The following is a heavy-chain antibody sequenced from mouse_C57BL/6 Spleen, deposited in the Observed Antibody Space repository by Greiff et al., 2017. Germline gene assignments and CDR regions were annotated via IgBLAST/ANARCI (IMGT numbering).Heavy chain of an antibody. CDR1: GYSITSGYY. D-gene: IGHD2-1*01. J-gene: IGHJ1*03. Sequence: VQLKQSGPGLVKPSQSLSLTCSVTGYSITSGYYWNWIRQFPGNKLEWMGYISYDGSNNYNPSLKNRISITRDTSKNQFFLKLNSVTTEDTATYYCATPYGNYPLYFDVWGTGTTVTVSS. CDR3: ATPYGNYPLYFDV. V-gene: IGHV3-6*01. CDR2: ISYDGSN.